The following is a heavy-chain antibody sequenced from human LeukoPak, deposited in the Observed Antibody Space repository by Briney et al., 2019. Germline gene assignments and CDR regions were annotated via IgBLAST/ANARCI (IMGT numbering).Heavy chain of an antibody. Sequence: SETLSHTCTVSGGSISSSSYYWGWIRQPPGKGLEWIGSIYYSGSTYYNPSLKSRVTISVDTSKNQFSLKLSSVTAADTAVYYCARGWELLRGAFDIWGQGTMVTVSS. J-gene: IGHJ3*02. CDR3: ARGWELLRGAFDI. CDR2: IYYSGST. CDR1: GGSISSSSYY. V-gene: IGHV4-39*07. D-gene: IGHD1-26*01.